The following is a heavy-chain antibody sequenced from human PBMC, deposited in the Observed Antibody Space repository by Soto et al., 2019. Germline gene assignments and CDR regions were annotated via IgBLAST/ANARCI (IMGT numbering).Heavy chain of an antibody. CDR3: ARDLRSSGYDTVKDSYYYYGMDV. CDR1: GFTFSSYS. V-gene: IGHV3-48*02. CDR2: ISSSSSTI. D-gene: IGHD5-12*01. J-gene: IGHJ6*02. Sequence: GGSLRLSCAASGFTFSSYSMNWVRQAPGKGLEWVSYISSSSSTIYYADSVKGRFTISRDNAKNSLYLQMNSLRDEETAVYYCARDLRSSGYDTVKDSYYYYGMDVWGQGTTVTVSS.